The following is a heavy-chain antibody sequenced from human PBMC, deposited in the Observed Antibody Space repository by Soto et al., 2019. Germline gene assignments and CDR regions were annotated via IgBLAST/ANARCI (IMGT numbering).Heavy chain of an antibody. D-gene: IGHD3-10*01. CDR3: ARGRALQRLGDPKGGWFDP. CDR1: GFTFSDYY. V-gene: IGHV3-11*01. Sequence: QVQLVESGGGLVKPGGSLRLSCAASGFTFSDYYMSWIRQAPGKGLEWVSYISSSGSTIYYADSVKGRFTISRDNAKNAMYRQRNGLRGEDTAVYYCARGRALQRLGDPKGGWFDPWGQGTLVTVSS. J-gene: IGHJ5*02. CDR2: ISSSGSTI.